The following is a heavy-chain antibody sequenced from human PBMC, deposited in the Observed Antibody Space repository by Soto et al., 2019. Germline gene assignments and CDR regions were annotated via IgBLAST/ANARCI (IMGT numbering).Heavy chain of an antibody. CDR2: ITGGGVST. CDR1: GITFINYA. D-gene: IGHD1-1*01. V-gene: IGHV3-23*01. Sequence: HPGGSLRLSCAASGITFINYAMSWVRQAPGKGLEWVSAITGGGVSTYYADSVKGRFTISRDNSKNTLYLQMDSLRAEDTAVYYCAKNLQLERRSLHYYGMDVWGQGTTVTVSS. J-gene: IGHJ6*02. CDR3: AKNLQLERRSLHYYGMDV.